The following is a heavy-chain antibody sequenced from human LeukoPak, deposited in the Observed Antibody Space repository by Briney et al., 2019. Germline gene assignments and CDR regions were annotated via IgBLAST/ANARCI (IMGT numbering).Heavy chain of an antibody. Sequence: PGGSLRLSCAASGFTFSSYWMHWVRPAPGKGLLWVSRINSDGSSTSYADSVKGRFTIFRDNAKNTLYLQMNSLRAEDTAVYYCARDRQWNYYDSSGYPRPSDWFDPWGQGTLVTVSS. V-gene: IGHV3-74*01. CDR2: INSDGSST. CDR1: GFTFSSYW. D-gene: IGHD3-22*01. J-gene: IGHJ5*02. CDR3: ARDRQWNYYDSSGYPRPSDWFDP.